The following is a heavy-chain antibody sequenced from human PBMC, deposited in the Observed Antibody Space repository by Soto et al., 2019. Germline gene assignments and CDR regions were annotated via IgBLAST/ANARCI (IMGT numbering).Heavy chain of an antibody. Sequence: EVQLLESGGGLVQPGGSVRLSCVASGFSFGSFAMNWVRQAPGKGLEWVSAVTGRGGTTYYRDSVKGRFTVSRDNSKNTVYLEMNSLRVEDTAVYYCARDKGPAFDIWGLGTMVTVSS. CDR1: GFSFGSFA. CDR2: VTGRGGTT. V-gene: IGHV3-23*01. J-gene: IGHJ3*02. CDR3: ARDKGPAFDI.